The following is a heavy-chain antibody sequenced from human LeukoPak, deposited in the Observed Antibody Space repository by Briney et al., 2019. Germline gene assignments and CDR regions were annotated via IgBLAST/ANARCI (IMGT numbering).Heavy chain of an antibody. Sequence: ASVKVSCKASGYTFTSYDINWVRQATGQGLEWMGWMNPNSGNTGYAQKFQGRVTMTRNTSISTAYMELSSLRSEDTAVYYCAREGHYGSGSYYPTHYYGMDVWGQGTTVTVSS. V-gene: IGHV1-8*01. CDR3: AREGHYGSGSYYPTHYYGMDV. CDR1: GYTFTSYD. J-gene: IGHJ6*02. D-gene: IGHD3-10*01. CDR2: MNPNSGNT.